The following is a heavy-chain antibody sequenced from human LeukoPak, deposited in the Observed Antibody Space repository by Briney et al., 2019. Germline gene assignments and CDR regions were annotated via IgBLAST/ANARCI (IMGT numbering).Heavy chain of an antibody. D-gene: IGHD3-22*01. CDR3: ARDSSGSATDY. J-gene: IGHJ4*02. V-gene: IGHV1-2*06. CDR1: GYNFTGYY. CDR2: INPNSGGT. Sequence: ASVKVSCKASGYNFTGYYMHWVRQAPGQGLEWMGRINPNSGGTNYAQKFQGRVTMTRDTSISTAHMELSRLRSDDTAVYYCARDSSGSATDYWGQGTLVTVSS.